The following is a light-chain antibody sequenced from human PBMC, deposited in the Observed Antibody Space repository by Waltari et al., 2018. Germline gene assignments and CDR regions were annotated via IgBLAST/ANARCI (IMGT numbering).Light chain of an antibody. Sequence: DVVLTQSPLSLPVTPGEPASISCRSSQSLLHSSGYNYLDWYLQKPGQSPQSLIYLGSSRASGVPDRFTGSGSGTDFTLRITRVEAEDVGLYYCMQALHSITFGQGTRLEIK. CDR1: QSLLHSSGYNY. V-gene: IGKV2-28*01. CDR3: MQALHSIT. CDR2: LGS. J-gene: IGKJ5*01.